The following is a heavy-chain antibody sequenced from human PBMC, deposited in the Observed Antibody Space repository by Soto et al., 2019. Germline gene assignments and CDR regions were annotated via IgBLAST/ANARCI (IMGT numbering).Heavy chain of an antibody. J-gene: IGHJ2*01. V-gene: IGHV4-39*01. Sequence: SETLSLTCTVSGGSISSGGYYWSWIRQHPGKGLEWIGYIYYSGSTYYNPSLKSRVTISVDTSKNQFSLKLSSVTAADTAVYYCARHGLEGLRILWYFDLWGRGTLVTVSS. CDR2: IYYSGST. CDR3: ARHGLEGLRILWYFDL. D-gene: IGHD3-3*01. CDR1: GGSISSGGYY.